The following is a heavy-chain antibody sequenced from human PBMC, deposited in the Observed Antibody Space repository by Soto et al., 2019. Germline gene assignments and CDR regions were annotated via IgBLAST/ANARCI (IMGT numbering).Heavy chain of an antibody. D-gene: IGHD6-13*01. CDR2: IYYSGST. J-gene: IGHJ4*02. V-gene: IGHV4-59*01. CDR3: ARQRGGSAALFDY. CDR1: GRSISSYS. Sequence: XETLSLTCTVAGRSISSYSWSWIRQPPGKGLEWIGYIYYSGSTNYNPSLKGRVTISVDTSKNQFSLKLSSVTAADTAVYYCARQRGGSAALFDYWGQGSLVTVSS.